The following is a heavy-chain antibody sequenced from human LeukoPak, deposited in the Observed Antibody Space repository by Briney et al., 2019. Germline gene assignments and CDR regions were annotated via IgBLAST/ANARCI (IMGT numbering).Heavy chain of an antibody. Sequence: GGSLRLSCAASGFTFNSYAMSWVRQAPGKGLEWVSTVTGSGSDTYCADSVRGRLTISRDNSKNTLYLQMNSLRAEDTALYYCAKDRGTVTPTYFDYWGQGTLVTVSS. V-gene: IGHV3-23*01. D-gene: IGHD4-17*01. CDR3: AKDRGTVTPTYFDY. J-gene: IGHJ4*02. CDR1: GFTFNSYA. CDR2: VTGSGSDT.